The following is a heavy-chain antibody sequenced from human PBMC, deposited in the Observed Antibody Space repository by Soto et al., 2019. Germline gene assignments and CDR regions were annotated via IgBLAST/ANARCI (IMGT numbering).Heavy chain of an antibody. CDR2: ISSSSSTI. CDR3: ARPYPPMTTVTEYYFDY. J-gene: IGHJ4*02. D-gene: IGHD4-17*01. Sequence: EVQLVESGGGLVQPGGSLRLSCAASGFTFSSYSMNWVRQAPGKGLEGASYISSSSSTIYYADSVKGRFTISRDNAKNSLYLQMNSLRAEDTAVYYCARPYPPMTTVTEYYFDYWGQGTLVTVSS. V-gene: IGHV3-48*01. CDR1: GFTFSSYS.